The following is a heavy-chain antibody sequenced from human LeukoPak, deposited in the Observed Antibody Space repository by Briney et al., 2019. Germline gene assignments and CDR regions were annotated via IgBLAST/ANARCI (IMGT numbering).Heavy chain of an antibody. CDR3: ASDMASGWYYFDY. J-gene: IGHJ4*02. D-gene: IGHD6-19*01. V-gene: IGHV3-23*01. Sequence: GGSLRLSCAASGFTFSSYAMSWVRQAPGKGLEWVSAISGSGGSTYYADSVKGRFTISRDNSKNTLYLQMNSLRAEDTAVYYCASDMASGWYYFDYWGQGTLVTVSS. CDR1: GFTFSSYA. CDR2: ISGSGGST.